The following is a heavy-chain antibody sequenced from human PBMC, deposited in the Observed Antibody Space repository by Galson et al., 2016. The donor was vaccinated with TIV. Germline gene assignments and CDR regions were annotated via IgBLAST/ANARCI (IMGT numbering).Heavy chain of an antibody. CDR1: GFIVDDNY. V-gene: IGHV3-53*01. CDR3: ARDRYYDARGYYYYYFGIDV. CDR2: IYADGRT. J-gene: IGHJ6*02. Sequence: SLRLSCAASGFIVDDNYMTWIRQAPGKGLEWVSVIYADGRTYYTDSVRGRFTISRNSSKNTLYLQMNRLRAEDTAVYYCARDRYYDARGYYYYYFGIDVWGQGTTVTVSS. D-gene: IGHD3-22*01.